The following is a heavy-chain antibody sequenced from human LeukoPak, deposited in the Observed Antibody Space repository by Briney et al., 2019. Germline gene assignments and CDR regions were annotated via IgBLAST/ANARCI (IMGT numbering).Heavy chain of an antibody. Sequence: SETLSLTCTVSGGSISSSSYYWGWIRQPPGKGLEWIGSIYYSGSTYYNPSLKSRATISVDKSKNQIYLTVDSVTAADTAVYYCVRVADESDVDCWGQGTLVTVSS. J-gene: IGHJ4*02. CDR1: GGSISSSSYY. D-gene: IGHD2-21*02. CDR2: IYYSGST. V-gene: IGHV4-39*07. CDR3: VRVADESDVDC.